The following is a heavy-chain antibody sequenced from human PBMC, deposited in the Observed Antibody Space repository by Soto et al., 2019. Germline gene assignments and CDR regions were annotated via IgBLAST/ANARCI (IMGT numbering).Heavy chain of an antibody. CDR2: MNPNSGNT. CDR1: GYTFTSYD. V-gene: IGHV1-8*01. CDR3: ARGRYYYDSSGTYGMDV. Sequence: QVQLVQSRAEVKKPGASVKVSCKASGYTFTSYDINWVRQATGQGLEWMGWMNPNSGNTGYAQKFQGRVTMTRNTSISTAYMELSSLRSEDTAVYYCARGRYYYDSSGTYGMDVWGQGTTVTVSS. D-gene: IGHD3-22*01. J-gene: IGHJ6*02.